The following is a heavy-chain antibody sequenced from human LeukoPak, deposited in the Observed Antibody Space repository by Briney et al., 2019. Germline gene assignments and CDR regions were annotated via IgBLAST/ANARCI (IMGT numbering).Heavy chain of an antibody. CDR3: TTEGEITMVRGVIITWPYYFDY. J-gene: IGHJ4*02. V-gene: IGHV3-15*01. CDR1: GFTFSNAW. Sequence: GGSLRLSCAASGFTFSNAWMSWVRQAPGKELEWVGRIKSKTDGGTTDYAAPVKGRFTISRDDSKNTLYLQMNSLQTEDTAVYYCTTEGEITMVRGVIITWPYYFDYWGQGTLVTVSS. CDR2: IKSKTDGGTT. D-gene: IGHD3-10*01.